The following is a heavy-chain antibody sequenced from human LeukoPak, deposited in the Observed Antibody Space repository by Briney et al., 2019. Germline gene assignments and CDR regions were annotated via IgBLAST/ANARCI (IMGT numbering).Heavy chain of an antibody. CDR2: IYNSGST. CDR3: ARGPPYAPGVLDV. V-gene: IGHV4-59*08. CDR1: GFTFSSSV. J-gene: IGHJ6*04. Sequence: GSLRLSCAASGFTFSSSVMHWVRQGPGKGLEWIGRIYNSGSTNYNPSLNSRVTISVDTSKNQFSLKLNSVTAADTAVYYCARGPPYAPGVLDVWGKGTTVTISS. D-gene: IGHD7-27*01.